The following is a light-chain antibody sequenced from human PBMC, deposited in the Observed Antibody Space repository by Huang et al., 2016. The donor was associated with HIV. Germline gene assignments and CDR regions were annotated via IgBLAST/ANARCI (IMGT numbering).Light chain of an antibody. V-gene: IGKV1-5*03. J-gene: IGKJ1*01. CDR3: QQYNTFWT. Sequence: DIQMTQSPSILSASVGDRVTITCRANQSVSSWLAWYQQKAGKPPKRLIYKSSILESVVPSRFSGSVSGTEFTLTISSLQPDDFATYYCQQYNTFWTFGQGTKV. CDR2: KSS. CDR1: QSVSSW.